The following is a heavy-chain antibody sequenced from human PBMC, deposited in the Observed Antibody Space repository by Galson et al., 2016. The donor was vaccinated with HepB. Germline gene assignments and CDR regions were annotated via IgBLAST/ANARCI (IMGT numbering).Heavy chain of an antibody. CDR1: GGIFVSHS. Sequence: SVKVSCKASGGIFVSHSISWVRQAPGQGLEWMGGILPLFFTPNYAPRFQGRVTFTADESSNTAYMELSSLKSEDTAMYYCAAAPWSATAAGHDAFDIWGLGTVVIVSS. V-gene: IGHV1-69*13. J-gene: IGHJ3*02. D-gene: IGHD2-2*01. CDR3: AAAPWSATAAGHDAFDI. CDR2: ILPLFFTP.